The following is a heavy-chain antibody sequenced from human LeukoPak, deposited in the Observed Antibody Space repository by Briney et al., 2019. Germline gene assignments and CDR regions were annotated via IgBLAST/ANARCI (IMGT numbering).Heavy chain of an antibody. CDR2: INPNSGGT. D-gene: IGHD3-3*01. Sequence: ASVKVSCKASGYTFTGYYMHWVRQAPGQGLEWMGWINPNSGGTNYAQKFQGRVTMTRDTSISIAYMELSRLRSDDTAVYYRARDVWSGYYGAFDIWGQGTMVTVSS. V-gene: IGHV1-2*02. J-gene: IGHJ3*02. CDR1: GYTFTGYY. CDR3: ARDVWSGYYGAFDI.